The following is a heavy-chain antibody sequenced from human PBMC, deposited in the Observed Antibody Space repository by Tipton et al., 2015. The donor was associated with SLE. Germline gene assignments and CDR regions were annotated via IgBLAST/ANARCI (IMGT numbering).Heavy chain of an antibody. CDR1: GGSISSSSYY. V-gene: IGHV4-39*07. CDR3: ARGPMGIAAAGADY. D-gene: IGHD6-13*01. J-gene: IGHJ4*02. CDR2: INHSGST. Sequence: LRLSCTVSGGSISSSSYYWSWIRQPPGKGLEWIGEINHSGSTNYNPSLKSRVTISVDTSKNQFSLKLSSVTAADTAVYYCARGPMGIAAAGADYWGQGTLVTVSS.